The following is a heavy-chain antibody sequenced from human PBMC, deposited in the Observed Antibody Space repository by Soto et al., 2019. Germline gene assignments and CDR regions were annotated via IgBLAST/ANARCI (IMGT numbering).Heavy chain of an antibody. CDR3: ARDYHSGGAFDI. V-gene: IGHV4-31*03. Sequence: SETLSLTCTVSGGSISSGDYYWSWIRQHPGKGLEWIGYIYYSGSTYYNPSLRSRVTISVDTSKNQFSLKLSSVTAADTAVYYCARDYHSGGAFDIWGQGTMVTVSS. CDR2: IYYSGST. D-gene: IGHD6-19*01. CDR1: GGSISSGDYY. J-gene: IGHJ3*02.